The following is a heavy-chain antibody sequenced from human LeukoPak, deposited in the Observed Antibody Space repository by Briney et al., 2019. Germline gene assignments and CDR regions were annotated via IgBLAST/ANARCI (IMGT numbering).Heavy chain of an antibody. CDR1: GFTFSSYS. V-gene: IGHV3-23*01. CDR3: ARDWDCGSSTCYGALGY. Sequence: GGSLRLSCSASGFTFSSYSMNWVRQAPGKGLEWVSAISGSGGSTYYADSVKGRFTISRDNPKNTLYLQMNSLRAEDTAVYYCARDWDCGSSTCYGALGYWGQGTLVTVSS. D-gene: IGHD2-2*01. J-gene: IGHJ4*02. CDR2: ISGSGGST.